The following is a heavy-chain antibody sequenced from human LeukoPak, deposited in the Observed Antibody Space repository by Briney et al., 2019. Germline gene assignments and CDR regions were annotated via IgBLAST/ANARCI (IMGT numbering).Heavy chain of an antibody. D-gene: IGHD3-3*01. V-gene: IGHV4-59*01. Sequence: PSETLSLTCTVSGGSISSYYWSWIRQPPGKGLEWIGYIYYSGSTNYNPSLKSRVTISVDTSKTQFSLKLSSVTAADTALYYCARGTYYDFWSGYYSYFDTWGQGNLVTVSS. CDR1: GGSISSYY. CDR2: IYYSGST. CDR3: ARGTYYDFWSGYYSYFDT. J-gene: IGHJ4*02.